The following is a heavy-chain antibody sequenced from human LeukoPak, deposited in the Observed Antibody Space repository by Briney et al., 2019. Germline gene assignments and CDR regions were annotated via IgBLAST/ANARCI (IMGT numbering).Heavy chain of an antibody. CDR1: GGSISSYY. CDR3: ARGDSSSWYDY. D-gene: IGHD6-13*01. CDR2: IYYSGST. Sequence: SETLSLTCTVSGGSISSYYWSWIRQPPGKGLEWIGYIYYSGSTNYNPSLKSRVTISVDTSKNQFSLKLSSVTAADTAVYYCARGDSSSWYDYWGQGTLVTVSS. J-gene: IGHJ4*02. V-gene: IGHV4-59*01.